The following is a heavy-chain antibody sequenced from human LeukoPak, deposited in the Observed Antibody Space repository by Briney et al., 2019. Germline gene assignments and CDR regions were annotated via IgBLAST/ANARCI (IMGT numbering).Heavy chain of an antibody. V-gene: IGHV3-23*01. D-gene: IGHD1-26*01. CDR2: ISGTGGST. J-gene: IGHJ4*02. Sequence: GGSLRLSCAASLFTFGNYAMKWVRQAPGRGLEWVSAISGTGGSTYYADSVKGRFTISRDNAKNALYLQMNTLRAEDTAIYSCATRPTVGGTTPTFDHWGQGTPVTVSS. CDR3: ATRPTVGGTTPTFDH. CDR1: LFTFGNYA.